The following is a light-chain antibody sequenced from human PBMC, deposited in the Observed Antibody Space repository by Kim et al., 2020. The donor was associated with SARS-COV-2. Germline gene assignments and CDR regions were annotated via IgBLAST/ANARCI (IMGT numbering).Light chain of an antibody. CDR1: ILRSYY. J-gene: IGLJ2*01. Sequence: VALGQTVRITCQGDILRSYYATWYQHKPGQAPILVIYVKNNRPSGIPDRFSGSSSGNTASLTITGTQAGDESDYYCNSRDSNDNVVFGGGTQLTVL. CDR3: NSRDSNDNVV. CDR2: VKN. V-gene: IGLV3-19*01.